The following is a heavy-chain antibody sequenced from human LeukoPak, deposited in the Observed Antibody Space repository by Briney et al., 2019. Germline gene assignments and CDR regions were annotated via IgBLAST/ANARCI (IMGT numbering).Heavy chain of an antibody. D-gene: IGHD1-26*01. CDR3: ARLSIVGATMY. J-gene: IGHJ4*02. Sequence: SETLSLTCAVYGGSFSGYYWSWIRQPPGKGLEWIGSIYHSGSTYYNPSLKSRVTISVDTSKNQFSLKLSSVTAADTAVYYCARLSIVGATMYWGQGTLVTVSS. CDR2: IYHSGST. CDR1: GGSFSGYY. V-gene: IGHV4-34*01.